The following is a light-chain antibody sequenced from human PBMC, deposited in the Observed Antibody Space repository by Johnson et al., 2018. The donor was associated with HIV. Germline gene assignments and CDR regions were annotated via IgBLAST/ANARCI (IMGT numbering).Light chain of an antibody. CDR2: ENN. Sequence: QSVLTQSPSVSAAPGQKVTISCSGSSSNIGNNYVSWYQQLPGTAPKLLIYENNKRPSGIPDRFSGSKSGTSATLGITGLQTGEEADYYCGTWDSSLSAYVVGTGTKVTVL. CDR3: GTWDSSLSAYV. J-gene: IGLJ1*01. CDR1: SSNIGNNY. V-gene: IGLV1-51*02.